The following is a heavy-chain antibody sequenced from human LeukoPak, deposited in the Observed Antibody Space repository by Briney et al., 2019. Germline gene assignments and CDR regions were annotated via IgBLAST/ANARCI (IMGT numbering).Heavy chain of an antibody. CDR1: GFTFSDYY. CDR3: ARPIAAAGTGGDAFDI. V-gene: IGHV3-11*04. CDR2: ISSSGSTI. J-gene: IGHJ3*02. D-gene: IGHD6-13*01. Sequence: GGSPRLSCAASGFTFSDYYMSWIRQAPGKGLEWVSYISSSGSTIYYADSVKGRFTISRDNAKNSLYLQMNSLRAEDTAVYYCARPIAAAGTGGDAFDIWGQGTMVTVSS.